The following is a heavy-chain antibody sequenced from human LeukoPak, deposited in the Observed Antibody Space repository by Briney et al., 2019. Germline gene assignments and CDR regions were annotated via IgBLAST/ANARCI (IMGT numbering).Heavy chain of an antibody. Sequence: GGSLRLSCAASGFTFSSYAMHWVRQAPGKGLEWVAVISYDGSNKYYADSVKGRFTISRDNSKNTLYLQMNSLRAEDTAVYYCARDSPRFGELLSEYYYYYMDVWGKGTTVTVSS. CDR3: ARDSPRFGELLSEYYYYYMDV. V-gene: IGHV3-30*04. CDR1: GFTFSSYA. J-gene: IGHJ6*03. D-gene: IGHD3-10*01. CDR2: ISYDGSNK.